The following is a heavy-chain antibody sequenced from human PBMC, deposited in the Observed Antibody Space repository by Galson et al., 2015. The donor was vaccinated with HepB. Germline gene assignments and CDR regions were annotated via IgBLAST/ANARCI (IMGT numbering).Heavy chain of an antibody. CDR2: ITSSGGNS. V-gene: IGHV3-23*01. CDR3: AKDGIMVANNPYHFHY. CDR1: GFSFTRYA. D-gene: IGHD2-15*01. Sequence: SLRLSCAASGFSFTRYAMTWVRQAPGKGLEWVSSITSSGGNSYYTESVKGRFSVSRDNSTNTLLLQLNSLRAEDTAMYFCAKDGIMVANNPYHFHYWGQGTLVTVSS. J-gene: IGHJ4*02.